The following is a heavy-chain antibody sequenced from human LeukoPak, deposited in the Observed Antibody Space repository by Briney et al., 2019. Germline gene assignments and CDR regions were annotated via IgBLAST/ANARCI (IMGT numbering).Heavy chain of an antibody. CDR1: GFTFSSYS. D-gene: IGHD6-19*01. CDR2: ISGSGGTT. Sequence: GGSLRLSCAASGFTFSSYSMNWVRQAPGKGLEWVSTISGSGGTTYYVDSVKGRFTISRDNSKNTLYLQMNSLRAEDTAVYYCAKGYSSGWFRPDAFDIWGQGTMVTVSS. CDR3: AKGYSSGWFRPDAFDI. V-gene: IGHV3-23*01. J-gene: IGHJ3*02.